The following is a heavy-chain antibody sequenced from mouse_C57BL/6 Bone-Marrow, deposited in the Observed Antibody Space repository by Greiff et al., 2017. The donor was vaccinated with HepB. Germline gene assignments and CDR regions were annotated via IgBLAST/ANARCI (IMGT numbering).Heavy chain of an antibody. D-gene: IGHD4-1*02. J-gene: IGHJ1*03. CDR3: APTGAYWYFDV. Sequence: QVQLKQPGAELVKPGASVKVSCKASGYTFTSYWMHWVKQRPGQGLEWIGRIHPSDSDTNYNQKFKGKATLTVDKSSSTAYMQLSSLTSEDSAVYYCAPTGAYWYFDVWGTGTTVTVSS. CDR1: GYTFTSYW. CDR2: IHPSDSDT. V-gene: IGHV1-74*01.